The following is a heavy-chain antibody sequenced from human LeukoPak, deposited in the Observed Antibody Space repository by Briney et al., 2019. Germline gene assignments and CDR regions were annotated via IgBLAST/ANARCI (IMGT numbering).Heavy chain of an antibody. CDR1: GVTFSSYT. J-gene: IGHJ5*02. Sequence: AASVKVSCKASGVTFSSYTISWVRQAPGQGLEWMGRIIPILGIANYAQKFQGRVTITADKSTSTDYMELSSLRAEDTAVYYCERELDRHRWFDPWGQGTLVTVSS. CDR3: ERELDRHRWFDP. V-gene: IGHV1-69*04. D-gene: IGHD1-1*01. CDR2: IIPILGIA.